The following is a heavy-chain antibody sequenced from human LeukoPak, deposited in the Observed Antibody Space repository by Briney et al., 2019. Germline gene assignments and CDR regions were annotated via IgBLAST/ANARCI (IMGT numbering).Heavy chain of an antibody. CDR1: GGSTSYYY. Sequence: SETLSLTCTVAGGSTSYYYWSWIRQPPGKGLEWIAYIYNTGSTNYNPSLKSRVTISVDTSKNLSSVTAADTAVYYCARRGYSSGRGAFDIWSQGTMVTVSS. V-gene: IGHV4-59*08. CDR2: IYNTGST. D-gene: IGHD6-19*01. J-gene: IGHJ3*02. CDR3: ARRGYSSGRGAFDI.